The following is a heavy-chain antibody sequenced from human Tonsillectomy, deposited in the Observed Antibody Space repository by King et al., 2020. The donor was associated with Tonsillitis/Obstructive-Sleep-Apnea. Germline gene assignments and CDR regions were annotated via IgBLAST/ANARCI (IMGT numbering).Heavy chain of an antibody. Sequence: VQLVESGGDLVQPGGSLRLSCAASGLTFRDAWMSWVRQAPGKGLEWVGHFKNKADSGTTDYAAPVKGRLTISRDDSKNTLYLQLNRLKTEDSAVYYCTTLKIRGVIDSWGQGTLVTVSS. J-gene: IGHJ5*01. CDR3: TTLKIRGVIDS. D-gene: IGHD3-10*01. CDR2: FKNKADSGTT. V-gene: IGHV3-15*01. CDR1: GLTFRDAW.